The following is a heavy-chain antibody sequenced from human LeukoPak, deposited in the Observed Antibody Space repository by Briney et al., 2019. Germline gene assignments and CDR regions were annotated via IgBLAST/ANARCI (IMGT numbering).Heavy chain of an antibody. CDR2: IIPIFGTA. V-gene: IGHV1-69*05. J-gene: IGHJ3*02. Sequence: ASVKVSCKASGGTFSSYAISWVRQAPGQGLEWMGGIIPIFGTANYAQKFQGRVTITTDESTSTAYMELSSLRSKDTAVYYCARTNSGSYLDAFDIWGQGTMVTVSS. CDR1: GGTFSSYA. CDR3: ARTNSGSYLDAFDI. D-gene: IGHD1-26*01.